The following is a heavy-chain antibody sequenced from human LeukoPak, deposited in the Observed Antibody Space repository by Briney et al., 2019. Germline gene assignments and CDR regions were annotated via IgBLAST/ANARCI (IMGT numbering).Heavy chain of an antibody. CDR3: ARVFPTRPPLDPYDYVWGSYRYNAASADPGDAFDI. J-gene: IGHJ3*02. CDR1: GYTFTSYD. V-gene: IGHV1-8*03. CDR2: MNPNSGNT. Sequence: GASVKVSCKASGYTFTSYDINWVRQATGQGLEWMGWMNPNSGNTGYAQKFQGRVTITRNTSISTAYMELSSLRSEDTAVYYCARVFPTRPPLDPYDYVWGSYRYNAASADPGDAFDIWGQGTMVTVSS. D-gene: IGHD3-16*02.